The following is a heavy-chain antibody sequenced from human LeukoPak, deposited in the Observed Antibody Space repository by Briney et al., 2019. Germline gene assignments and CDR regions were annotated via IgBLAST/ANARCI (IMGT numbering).Heavy chain of an antibody. CDR2: ISTSSSTI. D-gene: IGHD3-16*01. V-gene: IGHV3-48*01. J-gene: IGHJ4*02. CDR3: AKERDYDY. CDR1: GFTFSSYS. Sequence: GGSLRLSCTASGFTFSSYSMNWVRQAPGKGLEWVSYISTSSSTIYYADSVKGRFTISRDNSKNTLYLQMNSLRAEDTAVYYCAKERDYDYWGQGTLVTVSS.